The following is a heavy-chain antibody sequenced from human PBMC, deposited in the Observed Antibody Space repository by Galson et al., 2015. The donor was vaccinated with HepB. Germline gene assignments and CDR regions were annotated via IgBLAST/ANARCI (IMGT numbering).Heavy chain of an antibody. Sequence: SLRLSCAASGFTFSSYSMNWVRQAPGKGLEWVSSISSSSSYIYYADSVKGRFTISRDNAKNSLYLQMNSLRAEDTAVYYCARNRPGYSSSWANWYFDLWGRGTLVTVSS. D-gene: IGHD6-13*01. CDR1: GFTFSSYS. J-gene: IGHJ2*01. V-gene: IGHV3-21*01. CDR2: ISSSSSYI. CDR3: ARNRPGYSSSWANWYFDL.